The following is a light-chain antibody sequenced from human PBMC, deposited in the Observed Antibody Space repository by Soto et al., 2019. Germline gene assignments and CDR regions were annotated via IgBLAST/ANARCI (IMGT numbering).Light chain of an antibody. V-gene: IGKV3-15*01. CDR1: QSVYNT. CDR3: PQYSKWPLS. J-gene: IGKJ4*01. Sequence: EIVMTQSPTTLSVSPGERATLSCRASQSVYNTLAWYQQKPGQAPRLLIYGASTRATGIPARFSGSGSGTEFTLTISSLQSEDLATYYCPQYSKWPLSFGEGTKVEIK. CDR2: GAS.